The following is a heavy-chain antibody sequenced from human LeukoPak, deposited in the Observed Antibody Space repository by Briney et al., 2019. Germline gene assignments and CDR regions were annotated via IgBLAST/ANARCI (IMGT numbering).Heavy chain of an antibody. CDR2: INPNNGGT. Sequence: ASVKVSCKASGYTFTGYYVHWVRQAPGQGLEWMGWINPNNGGTNYAQKFQGRVAMTRDTSINTAYMELSRLRSDDTAVYYYASPLWELPPGGFDPWGQGTLVTVSS. D-gene: IGHD1-7*01. J-gene: IGHJ5*02. CDR1: GYTFTGYY. CDR3: ASPLWELPPGGFDP. V-gene: IGHV1-2*02.